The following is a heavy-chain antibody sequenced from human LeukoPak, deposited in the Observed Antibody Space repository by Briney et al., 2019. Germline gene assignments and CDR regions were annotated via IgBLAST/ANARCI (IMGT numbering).Heavy chain of an antibody. CDR1: GFIFRNFG. V-gene: IGHV3-33*01. D-gene: IGHD3-10*01. Sequence: GGSLRLSCVASGFIFRNFGMHWVRQAPGKGLEWVAVIWYDGSDKYYADSVKGRFTISRDNSKNTVQLQMNSLRVEDTAVYYCARGSFGIDYWGQGTQVTVSS. CDR2: IWYDGSDK. CDR3: ARGSFGIDY. J-gene: IGHJ4*02.